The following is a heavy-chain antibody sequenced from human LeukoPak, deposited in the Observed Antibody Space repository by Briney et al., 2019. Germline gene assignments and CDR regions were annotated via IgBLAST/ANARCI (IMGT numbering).Heavy chain of an antibody. CDR3: ARDVATSGWATFY. Sequence: PGGSLRLSCAASGFSFSSHGMNWVRQAPGKGLEWVSYITSSGSSIYYADSVKGRFTISRDNAKNSLYLQMNSLRAEDTAVYYCARDVATSGWATFYWGPGTLVTVSS. D-gene: IGHD6-19*01. J-gene: IGHJ4*02. CDR1: GFSFSSHG. V-gene: IGHV3-48*01. CDR2: ITSSGSSI.